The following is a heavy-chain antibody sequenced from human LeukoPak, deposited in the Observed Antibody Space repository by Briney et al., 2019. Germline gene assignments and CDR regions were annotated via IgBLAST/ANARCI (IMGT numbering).Heavy chain of an antibody. Sequence: GESLQISCRASGYSFTTYWIGWVRQMPGKGLEWMGVIFSADSDTRYSPSFQGQVTISADKSISTAYLQWSSLKASDTAMYYCASVYSSTSWDYWGQGTLVTVSS. CDR3: ASVYSSTSWDY. J-gene: IGHJ4*02. CDR2: IFSADSDT. D-gene: IGHD6-13*01. V-gene: IGHV5-51*01. CDR1: GYSFTTYW.